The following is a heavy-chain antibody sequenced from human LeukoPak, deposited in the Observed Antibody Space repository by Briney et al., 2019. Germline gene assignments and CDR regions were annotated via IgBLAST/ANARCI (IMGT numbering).Heavy chain of an antibody. CDR2: IHPNSGGT. CDR1: GYTFTGYY. Sequence: GASVKVSCKASGYTFTGYYMHWVRQAPGQGLEWMGWIHPNSGGTNYAQKFQGWVTMTRDTSISTAYMELSRLRSDDTAVYYCARGGLLYSSGWYYFDYWGQGTLVTVSS. J-gene: IGHJ4*02. V-gene: IGHV1-2*04. CDR3: ARGGLLYSSGWYYFDY. D-gene: IGHD6-19*01.